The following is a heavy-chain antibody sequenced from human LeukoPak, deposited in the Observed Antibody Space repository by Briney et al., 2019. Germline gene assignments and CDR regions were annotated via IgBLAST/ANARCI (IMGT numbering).Heavy chain of an antibody. CDR2: ISYDGSNK. Sequence: GRSLRLSCAASGFTFSSYGMHWVRQAPGKGLEWVAVISYDGSNKYYADSVRGRFTISRDNSKNTLYLQMNSLRAEDTAVYYCARGDILTGGTDAFDIWGQGTMVTVSS. CDR3: ARGDILTGGTDAFDI. V-gene: IGHV3-30*03. CDR1: GFTFSSYG. J-gene: IGHJ3*02. D-gene: IGHD3-9*01.